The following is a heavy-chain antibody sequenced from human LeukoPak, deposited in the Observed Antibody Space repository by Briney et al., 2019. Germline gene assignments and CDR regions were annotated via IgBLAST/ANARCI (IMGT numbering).Heavy chain of an antibody. CDR2: INPSGGAT. D-gene: IGHD3-10*01. J-gene: IGHJ5*02. CDR1: GYTFTNYF. CDR3: ARVPASGGFDDH. V-gene: IGHV1-46*01. Sequence: ASVKVSCKASGYTFTNYFIHWVRQAPGQGLEWLGVINPSGGATSYAQKFPGRVTMTRDTSTSTVYMELSSLRPDDTAVYYCARVPASGGFDDHWGQGSLVTVSS.